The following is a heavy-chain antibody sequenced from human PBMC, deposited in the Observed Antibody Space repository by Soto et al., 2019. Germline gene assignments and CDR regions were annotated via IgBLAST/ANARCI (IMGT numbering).Heavy chain of an antibody. CDR2: IYPGDSDT. CDR3: ASPHGNSYGFGFDI. Sequence: AXESLKISYEGSGYTFDSYVVAWVRQVPGKGLDWMGIIYPGDSDTRYSPSFQGQVTISADKSINTAYLQWSSLKASDTAMYYCASPHGNSYGFGFDIWGQGTMVTVSS. J-gene: IGHJ3*02. D-gene: IGHD4-17*01. CDR1: GYTFDSYV. V-gene: IGHV5-51*01.